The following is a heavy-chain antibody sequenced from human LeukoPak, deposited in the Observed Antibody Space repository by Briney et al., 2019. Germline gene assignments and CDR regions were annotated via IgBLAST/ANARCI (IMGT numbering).Heavy chain of an antibody. CDR3: ARAGYSSSWYSMGYYYYYMDV. Sequence: ASVKVSCKASGYTFTGYYMNWVRQAPGQGLEWMGWINPNSGRTNYAQNFQGRVTMTRDTSISTAYMELSRLRSDDTAVYYCARAGYSSSWYSMGYYYYYMDVWGKGTTVTISS. V-gene: IGHV1-2*02. CDR2: INPNSGRT. D-gene: IGHD6-13*01. CDR1: GYTFTGYY. J-gene: IGHJ6*03.